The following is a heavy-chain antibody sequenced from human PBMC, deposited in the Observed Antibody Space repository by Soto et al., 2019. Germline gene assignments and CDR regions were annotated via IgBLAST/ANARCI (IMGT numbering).Heavy chain of an antibody. V-gene: IGHV3-23*01. D-gene: IGHD3-22*01. CDR2: ISGSGDRT. Sequence: EVQLLESGGGLVQPGGSLRLSCAASGITISNYPMSWVRQAPGKGLDWVAGISGSGDRTYYADAAKGRFTISKDISKNSLSRHLDNLGVEDTAVYFCVKDDGGYPSTAPHWGQGTLVTVSS. J-gene: IGHJ1*01. CDR3: VKDDGGYPSTAPH. CDR1: GITISNYP.